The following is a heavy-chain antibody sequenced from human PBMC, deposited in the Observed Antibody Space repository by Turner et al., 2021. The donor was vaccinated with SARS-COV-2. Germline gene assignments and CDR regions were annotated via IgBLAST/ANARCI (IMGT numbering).Heavy chain of an antibody. D-gene: IGHD3-22*01. V-gene: IGHV1-69*01. CDR1: GGPFSSYA. Sequence: QVHLCQSGAEVKNPGSRVKVSGKASGGPFSSYAISWVRQAPGQGLEWMGGIIPMFGTANYAQKFQGRVTITADESTSTAYMELSSLRSEDTAVYYCARLGRAAYYYDSSGYPDWGQGTLVTVSS. CDR2: IIPMFGTA. CDR3: ARLGRAAYYYDSSGYPD. J-gene: IGHJ4*02.